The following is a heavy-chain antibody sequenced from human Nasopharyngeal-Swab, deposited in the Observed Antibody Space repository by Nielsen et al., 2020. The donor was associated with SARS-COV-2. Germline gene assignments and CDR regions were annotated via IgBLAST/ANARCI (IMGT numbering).Heavy chain of an antibody. Sequence: GESLKISCAASGFTFSDYYMSWIRQVPGKGLEWVSYISSSGSTIYYADSVKGRFTISRDNAKNSLYLQMNSLRAEDTAVYYCARDQKSPLGGTNWFDPWGQGTLVTVSS. J-gene: IGHJ5*02. CDR1: GFTFSDYY. CDR2: ISSSGSTI. CDR3: ARDQKSPLGGTNWFDP. V-gene: IGHV3-11*01. D-gene: IGHD2-15*01.